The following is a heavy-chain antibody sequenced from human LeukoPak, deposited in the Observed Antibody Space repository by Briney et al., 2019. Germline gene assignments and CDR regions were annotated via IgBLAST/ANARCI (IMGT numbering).Heavy chain of an antibody. CDR2: ISSSSSYT. CDR1: GFTFSEYY. J-gene: IGHJ4*02. V-gene: IGHV3-11*05. CDR3: ARVPIDYGGNSGVDS. D-gene: IGHD4-23*01. Sequence: GGSLRLSCAAAGFTFSEYYMSWIRQAPGKGLEWVSYISSSSSYTNYADSVKGPFTISRDNAKNSLYLQMNSLRAEDTAVYYCARVPIDYGGNSGVDSWGQGTLVTVSS.